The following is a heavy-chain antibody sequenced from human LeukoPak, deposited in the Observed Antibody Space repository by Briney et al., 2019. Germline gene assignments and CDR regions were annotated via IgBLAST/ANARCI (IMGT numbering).Heavy chain of an antibody. V-gene: IGHV4-59*08. Sequence: SETLSLTCTVSGASISSYYWSCIRQPPGKGLEWIGYIYYSGSTNYNPSLKSRVTISVDTSKNQFSLKLSSVTAADTAVYYCARGTGTDYWGQGTLVTVSS. J-gene: IGHJ4*02. CDR1: GASISSYY. CDR2: IYYSGST. CDR3: ARGTGTDY. D-gene: IGHD1-1*01.